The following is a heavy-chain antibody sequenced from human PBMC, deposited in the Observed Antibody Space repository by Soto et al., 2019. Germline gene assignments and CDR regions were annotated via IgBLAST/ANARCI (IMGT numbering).Heavy chain of an antibody. V-gene: IGHV4-30-2*01. J-gene: IGHJ4*02. CDR2: IYHSGST. CDR1: GGSISSGGYS. Sequence: PSETLSLTCAVSGGSISSGGYSWSWIRQPPGKGLEWIGYIYHSGSTYYNPSLKSRVTISVDRSKNQFSLKLSSVTAADTAVYYCARTSSGYESDYWGQGTLVTVPQ. CDR3: ARTSSGYESDY. D-gene: IGHD5-12*01.